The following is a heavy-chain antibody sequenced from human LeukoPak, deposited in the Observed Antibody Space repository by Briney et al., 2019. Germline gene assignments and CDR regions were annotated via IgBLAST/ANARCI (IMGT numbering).Heavy chain of an antibody. D-gene: IGHD6-19*01. J-gene: IGHJ4*02. CDR3: ANVGYSSGWYYFDY. Sequence: PGGSLRLPCAASGFTFSSCAMSWIRQAPGKGLEWVSAISGSGGSTYYADSVKGRFTISRDNSKNTLYLQMNSLSAEDTAVYYCANVGYSSGWYYFDYWGQGTLVTVSS. CDR2: ISGSGGST. CDR1: GFTFSSCA. V-gene: IGHV3-23*01.